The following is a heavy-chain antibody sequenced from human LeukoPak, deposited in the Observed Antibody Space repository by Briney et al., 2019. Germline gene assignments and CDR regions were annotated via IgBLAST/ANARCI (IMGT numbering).Heavy chain of an antibody. D-gene: IGHD4-23*01. Sequence: GRSLTLSCAASGFTFTTYGMHWVRQAPGKGLEWVAVIWFDGTNKYYAESVKGRFTISRDNSKKMLYLQMNSLRAEDTAVYYCARGLRWVDYWGQGTLVTVSS. CDR3: ARGLRWVDY. V-gene: IGHV3-33*01. CDR1: GFTFTTYG. J-gene: IGHJ4*02. CDR2: IWFDGTNK.